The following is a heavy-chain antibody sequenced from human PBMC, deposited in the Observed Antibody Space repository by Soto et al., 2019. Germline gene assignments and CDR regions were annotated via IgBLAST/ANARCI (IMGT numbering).Heavy chain of an antibody. CDR1: GCTLSSDA. CDR3: AKVQGGYCSSTSCAFYYYMDV. Sequence: SLSCAASGCTLSSDAMSWVRQAPGKGLEWVSAISGSGGSTYYADSVKGRFTISRDNSKTTLYLQMNSLRAEDTAVYYCAKVQGGYCSSTSCAFYYYMDVWGKGTTVTVSS. CDR2: ISGSGGST. D-gene: IGHD2-2*01. V-gene: IGHV3-23*01. J-gene: IGHJ6*03.